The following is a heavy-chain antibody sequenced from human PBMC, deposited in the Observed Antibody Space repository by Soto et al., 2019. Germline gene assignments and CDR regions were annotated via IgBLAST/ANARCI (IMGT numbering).Heavy chain of an antibody. J-gene: IGHJ6*03. CDR1: GGSISSGGYY. D-gene: IGHD3-9*01. Sequence: QVQLQESGPGLVKPSQTLSLTCTVSGGSISSGGYYWSWIRQHPGKGLEWIGYIYYSGSTYYNPSPKNRVTISVDTSKNQFSLKLSSVTAADTAVYYCAGVLRYRSDGFDYYYYMDVWGKGTTVTVSS. V-gene: IGHV4-31*03. CDR2: IYYSGST. CDR3: AGVLRYRSDGFDYYYYMDV.